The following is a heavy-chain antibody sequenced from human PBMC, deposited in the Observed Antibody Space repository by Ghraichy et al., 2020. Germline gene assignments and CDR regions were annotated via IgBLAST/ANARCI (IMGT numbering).Heavy chain of an antibody. V-gene: IGHV1-2*02. CDR2: INPNSGGT. D-gene: IGHD6-19*01. Sequence: ASVKVSCKASGYTFTGYYMHWVRQAPGQGLEWMGWINPNSGGTNYAQKFQGRVTMTRDTSISTAYMELSRLRSDDTAVYYCARGMYSSGRSGAYFDYWGQGTLVTVSS. CDR3: ARGMYSSGRSGAYFDY. J-gene: IGHJ4*02. CDR1: GYTFTGYY.